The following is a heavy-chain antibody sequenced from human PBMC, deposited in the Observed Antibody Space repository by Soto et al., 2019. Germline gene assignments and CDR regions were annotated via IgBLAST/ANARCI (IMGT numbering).Heavy chain of an antibody. D-gene: IGHD3-10*01. J-gene: IGHJ4*02. CDR3: ARTNYYGSGSYYYFDY. CDR2: IYHSGST. V-gene: IGHV4-4*02. CDR1: SGSISSSNW. Sequence: QVQLQESGPGLVKPSGTLSLTCAVSSGSISSSNWWSWVRQPPGKGLELIGEIYHSGSTNYNPSLKSRVTISVDKSKNQFSLKLSSVTAADTAVYYCARTNYYGSGSYYYFDYWGQGTLVTVSS.